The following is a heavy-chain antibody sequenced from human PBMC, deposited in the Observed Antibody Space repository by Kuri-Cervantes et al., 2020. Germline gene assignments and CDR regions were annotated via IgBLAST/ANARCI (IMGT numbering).Heavy chain of an antibody. J-gene: IGHJ6*02. V-gene: IGHV3-48*01. Sequence: GGSLRLSCAASGFTFSSYSMNWVRQAPGKGLEWVSYISSSSSTIYYADSVKGRFTISRDNSKNTLYLQMNNLRAEDTAVYYCARGAYCSGGSCYSRDYYGMDVWGQGTTVTVSS. CDR2: ISSSSSTI. CDR1: GFTFSSYS. CDR3: ARGAYCSGGSCYSRDYYGMDV. D-gene: IGHD2-15*01.